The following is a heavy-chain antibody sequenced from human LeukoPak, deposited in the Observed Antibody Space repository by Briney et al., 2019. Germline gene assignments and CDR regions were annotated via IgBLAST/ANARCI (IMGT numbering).Heavy chain of an antibody. CDR1: GFTFSSYG. Sequence: GGSLRLTCAASGFTFSSYGMHWVRQAPGKGLEWVAVIPYDGSNKYYADSVKGRFTISRENSKNRLYLQMNSLRAEDTAVYYCARAEGYGGELDSWGQGTLVTVSS. V-gene: IGHV3-30*19. CDR3: ARAEGYGGELDS. CDR2: IPYDGSNK. D-gene: IGHD4-23*01. J-gene: IGHJ4*02.